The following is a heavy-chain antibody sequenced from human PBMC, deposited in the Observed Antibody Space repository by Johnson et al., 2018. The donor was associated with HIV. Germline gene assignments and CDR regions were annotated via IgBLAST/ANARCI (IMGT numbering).Heavy chain of an antibody. CDR2: ISSSGSTI. CDR1: GFTFSSHG. CDR3: ARDPVWDAFDI. Sequence: VQLVESGGGVVQPGRSLRLSCAASGFTFSSHGMHWVRQAPGKGLEWVSYISSSGSTIYYADSVKGRFTISRDNAKNSLYLQMNGLRVEDTAVYYCARDPVWDAFDIWGQGTMVTVSS. V-gene: IGHV3-48*04. J-gene: IGHJ3*02.